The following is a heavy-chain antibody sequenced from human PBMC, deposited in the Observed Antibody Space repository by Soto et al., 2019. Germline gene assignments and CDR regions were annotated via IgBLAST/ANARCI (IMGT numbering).Heavy chain of an antibody. V-gene: IGHV3-23*01. J-gene: IGHJ4*02. CDR3: AKDGSKMASRTLDY. CDR1: GFTFGGDA. CDR2: ISGSGGST. Sequence: GGSLRLSCAASGFTFGGDAMSWFRQAPGKGLEWVSAISGSGGSTYYADSVKGRFTISRDNSKNTLYLQMNSLRAEDTAVYYCAKDGSKMASRTLDYWGQGTLVTVSS. D-gene: IGHD1-1*01.